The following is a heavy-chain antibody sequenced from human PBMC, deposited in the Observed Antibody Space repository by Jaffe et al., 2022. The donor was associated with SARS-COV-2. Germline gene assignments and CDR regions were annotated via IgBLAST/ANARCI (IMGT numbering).Heavy chain of an antibody. D-gene: IGHD2-15*01. V-gene: IGHV3-33*01. Sequence: QVQLVESGGGVVQPGRSLRLSCAASGFTFSSYGMHWVRQAPGKGLEWVAVIWYDGSNKYYADSVKGRFTISRDNSKNTLYLQMNSLRAEDTAVYYCAREFVVVAARTGGGYYYYGMDVWGQGTTVTVSS. J-gene: IGHJ6*02. CDR1: GFTFSSYG. CDR3: AREFVVVAARTGGGYYYYGMDV. CDR2: IWYDGSNK.